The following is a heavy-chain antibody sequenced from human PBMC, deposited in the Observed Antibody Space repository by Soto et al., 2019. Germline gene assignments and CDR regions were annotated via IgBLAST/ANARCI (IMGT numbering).Heavy chain of an antibody. Sequence: SETLSLTCSVSGGSISSSSYYWGWIRQPPGTGLEWIGEINHSGSTNYNPSLKSRVTISVDTSKNQFSLKLTSVTAADTAVYYCARDKITGLFDYWGQGTLVTVSS. CDR3: ARDKITGLFDY. CDR2: INHSGST. J-gene: IGHJ4*02. CDR1: GGSISSSSYY. D-gene: IGHD2-8*02. V-gene: IGHV4-39*07.